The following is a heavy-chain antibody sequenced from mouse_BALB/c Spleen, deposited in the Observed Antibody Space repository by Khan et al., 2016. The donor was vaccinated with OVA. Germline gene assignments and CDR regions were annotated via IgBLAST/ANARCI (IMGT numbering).Heavy chain of an antibody. CDR1: GYTFTNYW. Sequence: QVQLKQSGGEVVRPGTSVKISCKASGYTFTNYWLGWVKQRPGHGLEWIGDIYPGGDFTNYNEKFKGKATLTVDTSSSTASMQLSSLTSEDSAVYFCARWDTWFFDVWGAGTTVTVSS. D-gene: IGHD4-1*01. J-gene: IGHJ1*01. V-gene: IGHV1-63*02. CDR2: IYPGGDFT. CDR3: ARWDTWFFDV.